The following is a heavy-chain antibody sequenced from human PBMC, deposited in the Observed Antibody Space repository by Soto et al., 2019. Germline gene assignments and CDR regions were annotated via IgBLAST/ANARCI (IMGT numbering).Heavy chain of an antibody. CDR3: ARLELRYFDWSYGGFDP. J-gene: IGHJ5*02. D-gene: IGHD3-9*01. V-gene: IGHV3-74*01. CDR1: GFTFSSYW. CDR2: INSDGSST. Sequence: HPGGSLRLSCAASGFTFSSYWMHWVRQAPGKGLVWVSRINSDGSSTSYADSVKGRFTISRDNAKNTLYLQMNSLRAEDTAVYYCARLELRYFDWSYGGFDPWGQGTLVTVSS.